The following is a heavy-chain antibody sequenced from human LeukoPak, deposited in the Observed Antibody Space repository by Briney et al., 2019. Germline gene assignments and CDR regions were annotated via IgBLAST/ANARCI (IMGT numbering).Heavy chain of an antibody. Sequence: PSETLSLTCTVSDGSISSSSYYWGWIRQPPGKGLEWIGSIYYSGSTYYNPSLKSRVTISVDTSKNQFSLKLSSVTAADTAVYYCARHRIVVVPAARKDWFDPWGQGTLVTVSS. V-gene: IGHV4-39*01. D-gene: IGHD2-2*01. CDR2: IYYSGST. CDR3: ARHRIVVVPAARKDWFDP. CDR1: DGSISSSSYY. J-gene: IGHJ5*02.